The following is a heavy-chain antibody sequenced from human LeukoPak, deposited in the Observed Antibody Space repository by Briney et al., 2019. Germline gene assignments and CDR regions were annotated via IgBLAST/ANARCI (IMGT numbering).Heavy chain of an antibody. CDR1: GGSISSYY. D-gene: IGHD3-10*01. V-gene: IGHV4-4*07. J-gene: IGHJ6*02. CDR2: IYTTGST. CDR3: ARTRRHYYGSGKNLTPWPAGLDV. Sequence: SETLSLTCTVSGGSISSYYWTWIRQPAGKGLEWIGRIYTTGSTNYNPSLNSRVTMSVDTSKRHFSLTLSSVTAADTAVYYCARTRRHYYGSGKNLTPWPAGLDVWGQGTTVTVS.